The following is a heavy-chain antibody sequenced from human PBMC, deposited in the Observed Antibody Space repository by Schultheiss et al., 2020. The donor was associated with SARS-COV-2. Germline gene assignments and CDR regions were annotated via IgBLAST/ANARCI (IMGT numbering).Heavy chain of an antibody. Sequence: SETLSLTCTVSGGSISSGGYYWSWIRQHSGKGLEWIGYIYYSGSTYYNPSLKSRVTISVDTSKNQFSLKLSSVTAADTAVYYCARDNCSGGSCYSLFDYWGQGTLVTVSS. CDR3: ARDNCSGGSCYSLFDY. D-gene: IGHD2-15*01. J-gene: IGHJ4*02. CDR1: GGSISSGGYY. CDR2: IYYSGST. V-gene: IGHV4-31*03.